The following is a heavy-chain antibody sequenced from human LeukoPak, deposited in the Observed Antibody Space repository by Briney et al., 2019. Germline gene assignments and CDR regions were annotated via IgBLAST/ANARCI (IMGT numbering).Heavy chain of an antibody. D-gene: IGHD3-10*01. CDR2: IYYRGST. V-gene: IGHV4-59*01. J-gene: IGHJ6*02. CDR3: ARALEWFGDVYYYGMDV. Sequence: SETLSLTCTVSGGSISSDYWSWIRQPPGKGLEWIGYIYYRGSTNYNPSLKSRVTISVDTSKNQFSLKLSSVTAADTAVYYCARALEWFGDVYYYGMDVWGQGTTVTVSS. CDR1: GGSISSDY.